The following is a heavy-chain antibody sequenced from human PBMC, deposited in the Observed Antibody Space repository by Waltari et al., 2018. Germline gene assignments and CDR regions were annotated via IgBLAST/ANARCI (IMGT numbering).Heavy chain of an antibody. V-gene: IGHV1-69*12. Sequence: QVQLVQSGAEVKKPGSSVKVSCKASGGTFSSHAISWVRQAPGQGLEWMGGIIPIFGTANYAQKFQGRVTITADESTSTAYMELSSLRSEDTAVYYCARSYYYDSSGYLYYFDYWGQGTLVTVSS. J-gene: IGHJ4*02. CDR3: ARSYYYDSSGYLYYFDY. CDR2: IIPIFGTA. CDR1: GGTFSSHA. D-gene: IGHD3-22*01.